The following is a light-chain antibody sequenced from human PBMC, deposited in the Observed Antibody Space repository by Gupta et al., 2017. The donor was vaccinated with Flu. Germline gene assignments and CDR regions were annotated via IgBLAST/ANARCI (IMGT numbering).Light chain of an antibody. CDR2: GHT. J-gene: IGLJ1*01. Sequence: VTISCTGSNSNIGAGYDVHWYQQLPGTAPKLLLYGHTNRPSGVPDRFSGSKSATSAALATTGLQAEDEADYYCQSYDTSLGADVFGAGTKVTVL. CDR3: QSYDTSLGADV. CDR1: NSNIGAGYD. V-gene: IGLV1-40*01.